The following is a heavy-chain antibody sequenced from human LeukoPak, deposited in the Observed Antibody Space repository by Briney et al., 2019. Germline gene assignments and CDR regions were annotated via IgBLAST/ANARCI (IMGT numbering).Heavy chain of an antibody. Sequence: ASVKVSCKAPGYTFTSYYMHWVRQAPGQGLEWMGIINPSGGSTSYAQKFQGRVTMTRDTSTSTVYMELSSLRSEDTAVYYCARSAEPQYGSGSYPFGPWGQGTLVTVSS. J-gene: IGHJ5*02. CDR1: GYTFTSYY. D-gene: IGHD3-10*01. CDR2: INPSGGST. CDR3: ARSAEPQYGSGSYPFGP. V-gene: IGHV1-46*01.